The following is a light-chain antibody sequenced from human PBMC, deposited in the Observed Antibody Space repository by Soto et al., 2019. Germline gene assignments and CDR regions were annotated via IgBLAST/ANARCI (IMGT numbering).Light chain of an antibody. CDR1: QIIRNH. Sequence: DIQMTQSPSSLSASVGDRVTITCRASQIIRNHLNWYQHTPGKAHKVLIYAASTLQGGVPSRFSGSGSGTDFTLTINSLRPEDFATYFCQLSLSAPFTFGPGTKVDL. V-gene: IGKV1-39*01. J-gene: IGKJ3*01. CDR2: AAS. CDR3: QLSLSAPFT.